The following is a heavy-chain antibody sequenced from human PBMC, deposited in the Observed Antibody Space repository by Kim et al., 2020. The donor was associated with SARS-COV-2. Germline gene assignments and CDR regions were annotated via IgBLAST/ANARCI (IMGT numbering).Heavy chain of an antibody. CDR1: GGSFSGYY. CDR3: ARVAIAVAGNGVFDY. CDR2: INHSGST. J-gene: IGHJ4*02. D-gene: IGHD6-19*01. V-gene: IGHV4-34*01. Sequence: SETLSLTCAVYGGSFSGYYWSWIRQPPGKGLEWIGEINHSGSTNYNPSLKSRVTISVDTSKNQFSLKLSSVTAADTAVYYCARVAIAVAGNGVFDYWGQGTLVTVSS.